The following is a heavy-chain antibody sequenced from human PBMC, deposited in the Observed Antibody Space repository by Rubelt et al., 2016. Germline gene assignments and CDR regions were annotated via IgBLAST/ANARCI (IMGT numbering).Heavy chain of an antibody. CDR3: ARRRGCSSTSCYRWFDP. D-gene: IGHD2-2*02. J-gene: IGHJ5*02. Sequence: QVQLQESGPGLVKPSQTLSLTCTVSGGSISSGGYYWSWIRQHPGKGLEWIGYIYYSGSTYYNPSLKCRVTISVDKSKNQLSLKRSSVTAADTAVYYCARRRGCSSTSCYRWFDPWGQGTLVTVSS. V-gene: IGHV4-31*03. CDR2: IYYSGST. CDR1: GGSISSGGYY.